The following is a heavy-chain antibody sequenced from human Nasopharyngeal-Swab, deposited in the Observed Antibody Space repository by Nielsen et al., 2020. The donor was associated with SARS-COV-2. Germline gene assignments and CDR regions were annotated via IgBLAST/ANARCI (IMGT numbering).Heavy chain of an antibody. CDR3: ARASGSSWDFDY. J-gene: IGHJ4*02. D-gene: IGHD6-13*01. Sequence: GESLKISCAASGFTFSDYYMSWIRQAPGKGLEWVSYISSTGAIIYYADSVKGRFTISRVNSKNTLYLQMNSLRAEDTAVYYCARASGSSWDFDYWGQGTLVTVSS. CDR1: GFTFSDYY. CDR2: ISSTGAII. V-gene: IGHV3-11*01.